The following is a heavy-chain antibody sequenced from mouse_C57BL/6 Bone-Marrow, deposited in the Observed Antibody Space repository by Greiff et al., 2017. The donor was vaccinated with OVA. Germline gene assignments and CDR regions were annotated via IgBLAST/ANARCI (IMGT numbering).Heavy chain of an antibody. CDR3: ARGGAY. CDR2: IHPNSGST. V-gene: IGHV1-64*01. J-gene: IGHJ3*01. Sequence: QVQLQQPGAELVKPGASVKLSCKASDYTFTSYWMHWVKQRPGQGLEWIGMIHPNSGSTNYNEKFKSKATLTVDKSSSTAYMQLSSLTSEDSAVYCCARGGAYWGQGTLVTVSA. CDR1: DYTFTSYW.